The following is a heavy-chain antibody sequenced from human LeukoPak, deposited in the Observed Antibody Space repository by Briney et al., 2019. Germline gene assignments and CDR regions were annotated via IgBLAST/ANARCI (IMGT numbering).Heavy chain of an antibody. CDR1: GGSISSGGYS. J-gene: IGHJ4*02. V-gene: IGHV4-30-2*01. Sequence: SETLSLTCAVSGGSISSGGYSWSWTRQPPGKGLEWIGYIYHSGSTYYNPSLKSRVTISVDRSKNQFSLKLSSVTAADTAVYYCARGGLRYFDWSSSHFDYWGQGTLVTVSS. CDR3: ARGGLRYFDWSSSHFDY. CDR2: IYHSGST. D-gene: IGHD3-9*01.